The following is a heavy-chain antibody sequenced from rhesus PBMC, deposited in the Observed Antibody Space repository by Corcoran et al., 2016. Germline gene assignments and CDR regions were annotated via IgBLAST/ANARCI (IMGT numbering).Heavy chain of an antibody. D-gene: IGHD6-31*01. CDR3: AKDKLIAAVFDY. V-gene: IGHV3S5*01. CDR1: GFTFSSYG. CDR2: INSGGGST. J-gene: IGHJ4*01. Sequence: EVQLVETGGGLVQPGGSLKLSCAASGFTFSSYGMSWVCQAQGEGLEWVSAINSGGGSTYYANSVKGRFTSSRDNSKNTLSLQMNSLRAEDTAVYYCAKDKLIAAVFDYWGQGVLVTVSS.